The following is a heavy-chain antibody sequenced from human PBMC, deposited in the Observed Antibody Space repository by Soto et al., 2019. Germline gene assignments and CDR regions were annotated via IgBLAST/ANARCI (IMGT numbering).Heavy chain of an antibody. CDR3: AKGGYCSGGSCYKSDYYYYGMDV. J-gene: IGHJ6*02. V-gene: IGHV3-23*01. Sequence: PGGSLRLSCAASGFTFSSYAMSWVRQAPGKGLEWVSAISGSGGSTYYADSVKGRFTISRDNSKNTLYLQMNSLRAEDTAVYYCAKGGYCSGGSCYKSDYYYYGMDVWGQGTTVTVS. CDR2: ISGSGGST. D-gene: IGHD2-15*01. CDR1: GFTFSSYA.